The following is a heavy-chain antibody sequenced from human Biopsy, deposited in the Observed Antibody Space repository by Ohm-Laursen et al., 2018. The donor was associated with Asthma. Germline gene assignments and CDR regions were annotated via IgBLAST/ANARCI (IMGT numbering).Heavy chain of an antibody. CDR2: ISKDASTQ. CDR1: GFSFSNFA. Sequence: SLRLSCSAFGFSFSNFAIHWVRQAPGKGLEWVGVISKDASTQDYADSVKGRFTMARDNSKNTLDLQMNSLREEGTAVYYCVRDGTDDAFDIWGQGTVVSVSS. J-gene: IGHJ3*02. CDR3: VRDGTDDAFDI. V-gene: IGHV3-30*05. D-gene: IGHD1-1*01.